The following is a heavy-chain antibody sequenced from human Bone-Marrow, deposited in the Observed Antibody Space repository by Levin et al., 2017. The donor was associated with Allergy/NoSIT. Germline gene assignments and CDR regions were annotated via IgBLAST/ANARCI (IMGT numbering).Heavy chain of an antibody. CDR1: GASVGTSNYY. V-gene: IGHV4-39*07. D-gene: IGHD5-12*01. Sequence: PSETLSLTCTVSGASVGTSNYYWGWIRQPPGKGLEWIGNIYYSGSSYYKPSLKSRVTISVDTSKNQFSLKLTSVTAADTAVYYCASGYSGYGTADYWGQGTLVTVSS. J-gene: IGHJ4*02. CDR2: IYYSGSS. CDR3: ASGYSGYGTADY.